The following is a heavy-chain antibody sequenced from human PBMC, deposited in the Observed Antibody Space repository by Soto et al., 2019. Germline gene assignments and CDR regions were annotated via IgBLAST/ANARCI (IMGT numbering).Heavy chain of an antibody. Sequence: PSETLSLTCTVSGGSISSGGYYWSWIRQHPGKGLEWIGYIYYSGSTYYNPSLKSRVTISVDTSKNQFSLKLSSVTAADTAVYYCARGDSWEDYYDSSGYPAFWFDPWGQGTLVTVSS. CDR1: GGSISSGGYY. CDR2: IYYSGST. V-gene: IGHV4-31*03. CDR3: ARGDSWEDYYDSSGYPAFWFDP. J-gene: IGHJ5*02. D-gene: IGHD3-22*01.